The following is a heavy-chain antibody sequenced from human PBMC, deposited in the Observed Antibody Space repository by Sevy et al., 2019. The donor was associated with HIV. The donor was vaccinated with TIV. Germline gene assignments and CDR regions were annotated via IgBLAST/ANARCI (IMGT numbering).Heavy chain of an antibody. CDR2: IIPILGIA. CDR1: GGTFSSYA. Sequence: SVKVSCKASGGTFSSYAISWVRQAPGQGLEWMGGIIPILGIANYAQKFQGRVTITADKSTSTAYMELSSLRSEDTAVYYCARHAPLRIAVAGYFDYWGQGTLVTVSS. CDR3: ARHAPLRIAVAGYFDY. D-gene: IGHD6-19*01. V-gene: IGHV1-69*10. J-gene: IGHJ4*02.